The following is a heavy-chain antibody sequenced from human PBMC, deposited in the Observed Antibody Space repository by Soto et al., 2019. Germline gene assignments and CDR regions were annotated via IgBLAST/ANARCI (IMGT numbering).Heavy chain of an antibody. Sequence: GGSLRLSCAASGFSFSDHYMNWIRQAPGKGLEWVSYISNSGRTIYYADSVKGRFTISRDNAKNSLYLQMNSLRAEDTAVYYCAASGYGRGYFDYWGQGALVTVSS. CDR1: GFSFSDHY. J-gene: IGHJ4*02. CDR2: ISNSGRTI. D-gene: IGHD5-12*01. V-gene: IGHV3-11*01. CDR3: AASGYGRGYFDY.